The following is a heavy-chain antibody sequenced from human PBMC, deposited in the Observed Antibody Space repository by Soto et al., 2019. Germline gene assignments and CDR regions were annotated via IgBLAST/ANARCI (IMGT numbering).Heavy chain of an antibody. CDR2: IYYSGST. CDR1: GGSISSGGYY. Sequence: PSETLSLTCTVSGGSISSGGYYWSWIRQHPGKGLEWIGYIYYSGSTYYNPSLKSRVTISVDTSKNQFSLKLSSVTAADTAVYYCARVHWGGYSGYESPGTFDYWGQGTLVTVSS. CDR3: ARVHWGGYSGYESPGTFDY. J-gene: IGHJ4*02. V-gene: IGHV4-31*03. D-gene: IGHD5-12*01.